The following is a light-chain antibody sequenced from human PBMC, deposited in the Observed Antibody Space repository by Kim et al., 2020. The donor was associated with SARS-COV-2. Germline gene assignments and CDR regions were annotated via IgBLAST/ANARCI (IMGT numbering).Light chain of an antibody. CDR3: QVWDSSSVV. Sequence: VARGTAARFTCGGTNIGSNNVHWDQQKPGPAPVLVNYRDSNRPSGIPERFSGSTSGNTATLSISRAPAGEEADYYCQVWDSSSVVFGGGTQLTVL. CDR2: RDS. V-gene: IGLV3-9*01. J-gene: IGLJ2*01. CDR1: NIGSNN.